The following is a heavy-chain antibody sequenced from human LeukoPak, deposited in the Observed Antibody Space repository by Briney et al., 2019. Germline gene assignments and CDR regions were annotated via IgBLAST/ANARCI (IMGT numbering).Heavy chain of an antibody. CDR1: GFTFSSYA. Sequence: GGSLRLSCAASGFTFSSYAMSWVRQAPGKGLEWVSGISGSGGSTYYADSVKGRFTISRDNSKNTLYLQLNSLRAEDTAVYYCAKDRLRITMVRGVFDYWGQGTLVTVSS. J-gene: IGHJ4*02. CDR3: AKDRLRITMVRGVFDY. V-gene: IGHV3-23*01. D-gene: IGHD3-10*01. CDR2: ISGSGGST.